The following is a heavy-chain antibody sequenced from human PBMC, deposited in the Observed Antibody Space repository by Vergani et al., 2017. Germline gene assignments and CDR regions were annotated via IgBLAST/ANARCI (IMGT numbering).Heavy chain of an antibody. J-gene: IGHJ4*02. V-gene: IGHV1-46*01. CDR2: INPSGGST. D-gene: IGHD3-22*01. Sequence: QVQLVQSGAEVKKPGASVKVSCKASGYTFTSYYMHWVRQAPGQGLEWMGIINPSGGSTSYAPKFQGRVTMTRDTSTSTVYMELSSLRSEDTAVYYCARAWYYDSSGYQANDDYWGQGTLVTVSS. CDR1: GYTFTSYY. CDR3: ARAWYYDSSGYQANDDY.